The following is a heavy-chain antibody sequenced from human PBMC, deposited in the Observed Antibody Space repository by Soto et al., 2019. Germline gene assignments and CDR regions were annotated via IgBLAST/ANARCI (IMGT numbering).Heavy chain of an antibody. J-gene: IGHJ6*02. Sequence: SQTLSLTCAISGDSVSSNSAAWNWIRQSPSRGLEWLGRTYYRSKWYNDYAVSVKSRITINPDTSKNQFSLQLNSVTPEDTAVYYCARDNQGSPASDYYYYGMVVWGQGTTVTVSS. D-gene: IGHD3-3*01. CDR1: GDSVSSNSAA. CDR3: ARDNQGSPASDYYYYGMVV. CDR2: TYYRSKWYN. V-gene: IGHV6-1*01.